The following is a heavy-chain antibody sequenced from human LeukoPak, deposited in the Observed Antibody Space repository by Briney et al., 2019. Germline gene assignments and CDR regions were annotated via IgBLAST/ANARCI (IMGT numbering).Heavy chain of an antibody. D-gene: IGHD3-22*01. Sequence: ASVKVSCKASGYTFTSYGISWVRQAPGQGLEWMGWISAYNGNTNYAQKLQGRVTMTTDTSTSTAYMELRSLRSDDTAVYYCARDHPGDSSGYYWNYYYYYGMDVWGQGTTVTVSS. CDR1: GYTFTSYG. CDR3: ARDHPGDSSGYYWNYYYYYGMDV. V-gene: IGHV1-18*01. J-gene: IGHJ6*02. CDR2: ISAYNGNT.